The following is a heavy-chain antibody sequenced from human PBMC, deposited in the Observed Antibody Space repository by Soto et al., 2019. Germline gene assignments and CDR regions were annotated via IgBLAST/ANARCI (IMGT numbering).Heavy chain of an antibody. CDR3: AREIRYCSNGVCSSSGMDV. CDR1: GASINNGDYY. V-gene: IGHV4-30-4*01. Sequence: SETLSLTCTVSGASINNGDYYWSWIRQPPGKGLEWIGFSHYSGSTFYNPSLKSRLTILLDTSKNQFSLRLGSVAATDTAVYFCAREIRYCSNGVCSSSGMDVWGQGNTVTVSS. CDR2: SHYSGST. J-gene: IGHJ6*02. D-gene: IGHD2-8*01.